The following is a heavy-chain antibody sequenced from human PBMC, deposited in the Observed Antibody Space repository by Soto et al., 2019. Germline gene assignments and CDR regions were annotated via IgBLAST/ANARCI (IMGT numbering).Heavy chain of an antibody. CDR3: ARDLTTGAIDY. J-gene: IGHJ4*02. Sequence: SETLSLTCSVSDDSINSDKYYWGWIRQPPGKGLEWIGYIYYRGNAYYNPSLKSRVTISVDTSKNQFSLKLSSVTAADTAVYYCARDLTTGAIDYWGQGTLVTVSS. V-gene: IGHV4-31*03. D-gene: IGHD4-4*01. CDR2: IYYRGNA. CDR1: DDSINSDKYY.